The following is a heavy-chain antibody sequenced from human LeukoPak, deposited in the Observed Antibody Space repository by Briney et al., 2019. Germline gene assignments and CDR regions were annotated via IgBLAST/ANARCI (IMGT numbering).Heavy chain of an antibody. CDR2: IYYSGST. CDR3: ARHARLGPYNWFDP. CDR1: GGSISSSSYY. Sequence: PSETLSLTCTVSGGSISSSSYYWGWIRQPPGKGLEWIGSIYYSGSTYYNPSLKSRVTISVDTSKNQFSLKLSSVTAADTAVYYCARHARLGPYNWFDPWGQGTLVTVSS. D-gene: IGHD7-27*01. V-gene: IGHV4-39*01. J-gene: IGHJ5*02.